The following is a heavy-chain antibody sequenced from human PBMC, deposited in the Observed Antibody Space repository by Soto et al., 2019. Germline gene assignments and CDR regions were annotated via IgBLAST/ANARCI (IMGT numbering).Heavy chain of an antibody. D-gene: IGHD4-17*01. CDR3: ARCIKYGDYSRWFDP. J-gene: IGHJ5*02. V-gene: IGHV1-8*01. Sequence: QVQLVQSGAEVKKPGASVKVSCKASGYTFTSYDINWVRQATGHGFEYLGWMNPNSGNTGYVKKFQGRVTMTRDTSMSTAYMELSSLRSEDTAVYYCARCIKYGDYSRWFDPWGPGTLVTVSS. CDR1: GYTFTSYD. CDR2: MNPNSGNT.